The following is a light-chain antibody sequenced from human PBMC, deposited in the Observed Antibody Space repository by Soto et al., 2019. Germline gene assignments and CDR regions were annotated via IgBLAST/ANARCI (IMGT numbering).Light chain of an antibody. V-gene: IGLV1-44*01. CDR3: ATWDDSLNGPV. J-gene: IGLJ3*02. Sequence: QLVLTQPPSASGTPGQRVTISCSGSSSYIRSNTVNWYQQLPGTAPKLLIYNNNQRPSGVPDRFSGSKSGTSASLVISGLQSEDEADYYCATWDDSLNGPVFGGGTKLTVL. CDR2: NNN. CDR1: SSYIRSNT.